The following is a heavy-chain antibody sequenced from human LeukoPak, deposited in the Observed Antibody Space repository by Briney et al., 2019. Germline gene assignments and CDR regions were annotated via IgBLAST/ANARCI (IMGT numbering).Heavy chain of an antibody. CDR1: GGSFSGCY. Sequence: SETLSLTCAVYGGSFSGCYWSWIRQPPGKGLEWIGEINHSGSTNYNPSLKSRVTISVDTSKNQFSLKLSSVTAADTAVYYCARAALMYYDFWSGYYQNWFDPWGQGTLVTVSS. V-gene: IGHV4-34*01. CDR3: ARAALMYYDFWSGYYQNWFDP. CDR2: INHSGST. D-gene: IGHD3-3*01. J-gene: IGHJ5*02.